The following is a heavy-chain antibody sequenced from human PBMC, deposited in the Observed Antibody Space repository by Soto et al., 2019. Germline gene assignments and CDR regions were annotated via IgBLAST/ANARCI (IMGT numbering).Heavy chain of an antibody. J-gene: IGHJ5*02. CDR3: ARVPDR. CDR2: MYNTGST. Sequence: SDTLSLTFTVSGCAISGYYWSWIRQPPGKGLEWIGYMYNTGSTVYNPSFKSRVTISVDTSKNQFSLKLSSVTAADTAVYYCARVPDRWGQGTLVTSPQ. D-gene: IGHD2-2*01. V-gene: IGHV4-59*12. CDR1: GCAISGYY.